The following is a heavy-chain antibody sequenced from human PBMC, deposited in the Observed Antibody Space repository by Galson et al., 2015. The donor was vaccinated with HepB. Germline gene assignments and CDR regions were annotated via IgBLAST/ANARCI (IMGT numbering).Heavy chain of an antibody. CDR2: LYPGGSEI. CDR3: ARPYAFSGSFHFDY. D-gene: IGHD5-12*01. Sequence: QSGAEVKNPGDSLKISCKGSGYTFTNYWIGWVRQMPGKGLEWMGSLYPGGSEIRYSPSFQGQVTISADNSNSTAYLQWNNLKASDTAIYYCARPYAFSGSFHFDYWGQGTLVTVSS. J-gene: IGHJ4*02. V-gene: IGHV5-51*01. CDR1: GYTFTNYW.